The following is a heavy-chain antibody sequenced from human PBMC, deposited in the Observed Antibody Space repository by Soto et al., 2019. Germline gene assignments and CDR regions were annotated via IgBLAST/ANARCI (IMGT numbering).Heavy chain of an antibody. CDR2: ISGSGGST. J-gene: IGHJ4*02. V-gene: IGHV3-23*01. Sequence: PGGSMRLSCAASGFTFSSYAMSWVRQAPGKGLEWVSAISGSGGSTYYADSVKGRFTISRDNSKNTLYLQMNSLRAEDTAVYYCAKIGEPYYYDSSGSYFDYWGQGTLVTVSS. CDR1: GFTFSSYA. CDR3: AKIGEPYYYDSSGSYFDY. D-gene: IGHD3-22*01.